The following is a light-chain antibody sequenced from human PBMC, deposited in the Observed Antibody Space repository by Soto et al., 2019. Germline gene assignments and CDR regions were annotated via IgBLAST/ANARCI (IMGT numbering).Light chain of an antibody. J-gene: IGLJ2*01. CDR2: EDT. CDR3: YSTDSSGIHRGV. Sequence: SYELTQSPSVSVSPGQTTRITCSGDEMPRKYASWYQQKSGQAPVLVIYEDTKRPSGIPERFSGSTSGTLATLTISGAQVEDEADYYFYSTDSSGIHRGVFGGGTKLTVL. V-gene: IGLV3-10*01. CDR1: EMPRKY.